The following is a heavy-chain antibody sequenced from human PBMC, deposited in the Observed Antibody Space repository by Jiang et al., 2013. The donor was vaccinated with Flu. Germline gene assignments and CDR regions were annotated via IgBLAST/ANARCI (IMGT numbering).Heavy chain of an antibody. CDR1: GLTLSSYN. V-gene: IGHV3-33*06. J-gene: IGHJ3*02. CDR2: MWFDGNTK. Sequence: QLVESGGGVVQPGRSLRLSCAASGLTLSSYNIHWVRQAPGKGLEWVALMWFDGNTKYYADSVKGRFTISRDNSKNTLYLQMNSLRAEDTAVYYCGNFDIWGQGTMVTVSS. CDR3: GNFDI.